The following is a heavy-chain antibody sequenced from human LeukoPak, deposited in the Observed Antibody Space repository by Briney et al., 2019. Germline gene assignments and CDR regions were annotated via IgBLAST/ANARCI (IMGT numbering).Heavy chain of an antibody. V-gene: IGHV3-7*04. Sequence: GATLRISCAASGFTFSNYWMTWVRQAPGKGLEWVANIKQDGSAKYYVDSVKGRFTVSRDNAKNSLYLQMNSLRVEDTAVYYCARGYYYDSSGYYADYWGQGTLVTVSS. CDR2: IKQDGSAK. CDR3: ARGYYYDSSGYYADY. J-gene: IGHJ4*02. CDR1: GFTFSNYW. D-gene: IGHD3-22*01.